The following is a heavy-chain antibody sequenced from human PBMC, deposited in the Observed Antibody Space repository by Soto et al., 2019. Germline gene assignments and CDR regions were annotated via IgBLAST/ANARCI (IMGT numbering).Heavy chain of an antibody. CDR1: GFTFSSYW. CDR2: IDGVGTVI. V-gene: IGHV3-74*01. D-gene: IGHD2-15*01. CDR3: VREVCSGGLCKVFDY. J-gene: IGHJ4*02. Sequence: EVHLVESGGDLVQPGGSLRLSCAASGFTFSSYWMHWARQAPGKGLGWLSSIDGVGTVIPHADSVKGRFTVSRDNAKNTLYLQMNSLRADDTAVYYCVREVCSGGLCKVFDYWGQGTPVTVSS.